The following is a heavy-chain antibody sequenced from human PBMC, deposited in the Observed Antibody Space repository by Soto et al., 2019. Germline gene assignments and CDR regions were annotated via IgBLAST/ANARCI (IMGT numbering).Heavy chain of an antibody. V-gene: IGHV4-30-2*01. CDR1: GGSISSGGYS. Sequence: QLQLQESGSGLVKPSQTLSLTCAVSGGSISSGGYSWSWIRQPPGKGLEWIGYIYHSGSTYYNPSLKGRVTISVDRSKNQFSLKLSSVTAADTAVYYCARGQGDYGDYVGWFDPWGQGTLVTVSS. CDR3: ARGQGDYGDYVGWFDP. CDR2: IYHSGST. J-gene: IGHJ5*02. D-gene: IGHD4-17*01.